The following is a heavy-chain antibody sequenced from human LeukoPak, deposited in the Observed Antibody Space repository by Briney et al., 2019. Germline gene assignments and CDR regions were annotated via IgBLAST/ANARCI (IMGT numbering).Heavy chain of an antibody. Sequence: GGSLRLSCAASGFTFSSYEMNWVRQAPGKGLEWVSYISSSGSTIYYVDSVKGRFTISRDNAKNSLYLQMNSLRAEDTAVYYCARVAGYSSGWLAFDYWGQGTLVTVSS. V-gene: IGHV3-48*03. J-gene: IGHJ4*02. CDR3: ARVAGYSSGWLAFDY. CDR1: GFTFSSYE. CDR2: ISSSGSTI. D-gene: IGHD6-19*01.